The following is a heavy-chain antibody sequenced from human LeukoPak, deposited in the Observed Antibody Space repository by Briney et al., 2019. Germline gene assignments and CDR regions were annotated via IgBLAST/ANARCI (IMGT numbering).Heavy chain of an antibody. Sequence: GGSLRLSCAASGFTFSSYGMHWVRQAPGKGLEWVAFIRYDGSNKYYADSVKGRFTISRDNSKNTLYLQMNSLRAEDTAVYYCAKTAVAGTNYYYMDVWGKGPRSPSP. CDR1: GFTFSSYG. D-gene: IGHD6-19*01. J-gene: IGHJ6*03. V-gene: IGHV3-30*02. CDR3: AKTAVAGTNYYYMDV. CDR2: IRYDGSNK.